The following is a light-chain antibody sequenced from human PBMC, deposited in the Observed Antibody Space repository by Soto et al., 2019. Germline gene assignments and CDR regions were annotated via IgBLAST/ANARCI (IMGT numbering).Light chain of an antibody. Sequence: EIVMTQSPATLSVSPGETVTLSCRASQSVRTNLAWYQHKPGQSPRLLIYGASNRATGFTARFSGSGSGTEFTLTISGLQSEDFAVYYCQQYNDNWPTFGQGTKVEIK. V-gene: IGKV3-15*01. CDR2: GAS. J-gene: IGKJ1*01. CDR3: QQYNDNWPT. CDR1: QSVRTN.